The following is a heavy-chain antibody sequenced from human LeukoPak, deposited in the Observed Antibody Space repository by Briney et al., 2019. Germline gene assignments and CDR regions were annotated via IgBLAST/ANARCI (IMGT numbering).Heavy chain of an antibody. D-gene: IGHD6-13*01. V-gene: IGHV3-33*01. J-gene: IGHJ4*02. Sequence: RGSLRLSCAASRFTFSRFGMHWVRQPPGKGLEWVAFIWNDGTNKYYADSVKGRFTIYRDNPNYTLYLQMNSQRAEDTAVYYCARAQIIAAAGFDYWGQGTLVTVSS. CDR1: RFTFSRFG. CDR2: IWNDGTNK. CDR3: ARAQIIAAAGFDY.